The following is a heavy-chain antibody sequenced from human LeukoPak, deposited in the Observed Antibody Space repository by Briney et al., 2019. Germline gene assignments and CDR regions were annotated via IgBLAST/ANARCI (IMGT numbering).Heavy chain of an antibody. D-gene: IGHD3-9*01. V-gene: IGHV3-21*01. Sequence: GGSLRLSCAASGFTFSSYSMNWVRQAPGRGLEWVSSISGTSAYIYYADSVRGRFTISRDNAKNSLYLQMNSLRAEDTAVYFCARKLTGSFDIWGQGTMVTVSS. CDR2: ISGTSAYI. CDR3: ARKLTGSFDI. J-gene: IGHJ3*02. CDR1: GFTFSSYS.